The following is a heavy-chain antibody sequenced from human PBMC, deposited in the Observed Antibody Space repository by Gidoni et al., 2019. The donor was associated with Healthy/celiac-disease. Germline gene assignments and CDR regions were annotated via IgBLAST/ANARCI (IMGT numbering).Heavy chain of an antibody. CDR3: ASLINRSSGWYGSGFDY. CDR1: GGSISSSSYY. D-gene: IGHD6-19*01. J-gene: IGHJ4*02. V-gene: IGHV4-39*01. Sequence: QLQLQESGPGLVKPSETLSLTCTVSGGSISSSSYYWGWIRQPPGKGLEWIGSIYYSGSTYYNPSLKSRVTISVETSKNQFSLKLSSVTAADTAVYYCASLINRSSGWYGSGFDYWGQGTLVTVSS. CDR2: IYYSGST.